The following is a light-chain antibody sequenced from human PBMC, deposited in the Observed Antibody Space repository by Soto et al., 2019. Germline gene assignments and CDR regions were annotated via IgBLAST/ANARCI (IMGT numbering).Light chain of an antibody. J-gene: IGKJ1*01. CDR2: LGS. CDR1: QSLLHSNGYNY. V-gene: IGKV2-28*01. CDR3: MQALQTPGWT. Sequence: DIVMTQSPLSLPVTPGEPASISCRSSQSLLHSNGYNYLDWYLQKPGQSPQLLIYLGSNRASGVPDRFSGSGSGTYFTLKISRVEAEDVGVYYCMQALQTPGWTFVQGTKVEIK.